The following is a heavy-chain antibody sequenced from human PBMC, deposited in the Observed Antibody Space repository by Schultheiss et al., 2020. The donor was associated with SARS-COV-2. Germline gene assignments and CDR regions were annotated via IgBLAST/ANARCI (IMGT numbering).Heavy chain of an antibody. V-gene: IGHV4-4*02. CDR3: AREGASSNFYGMDV. CDR2: INHSGST. D-gene: IGHD2-2*01. Sequence: SETLSLTCAVSGGSISSSNWWSWVRQPPGKGLEWIGEINHSGSTNYNPSLKSRVTISVDTSKNQFSLKLSSVTAADTAVYYCAREGASSNFYGMDVWGQGTTVTVSS. CDR1: GGSISSSNW. J-gene: IGHJ6*02.